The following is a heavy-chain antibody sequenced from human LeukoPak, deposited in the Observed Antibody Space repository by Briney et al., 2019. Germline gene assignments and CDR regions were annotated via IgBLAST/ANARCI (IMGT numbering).Heavy chain of an antibody. CDR2: IYHSGST. V-gene: IGHV4-4*02. CDR1: GGSISSSNW. J-gene: IGHJ4*02. Sequence: SGTLSLTCAVSGGSISSSNWWSWVRQPPGKGLEWIGEIYHSGSTNYNPSLKSRVTISVDKSKNQFSLKLTSVTAADTAAYYCAGQGDSGWYYFDYWGQGTLVTVSS. D-gene: IGHD6-19*01. CDR3: AGQGDSGWYYFDY.